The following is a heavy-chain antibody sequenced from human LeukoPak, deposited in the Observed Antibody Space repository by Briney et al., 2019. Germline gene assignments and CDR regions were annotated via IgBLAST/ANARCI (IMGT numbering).Heavy chain of an antibody. CDR1: GGSISSYY. J-gene: IGHJ6*02. Sequence: PSETLSLTCTVSGGSISSYYWSWIRQPPGKGLEWIGYIYYSGSTNYNPSLKSRVTISVDTSKNQFSLKLSSVTAADTAVYYCARQQTYYDFWSGSTWNYYYYGMDVWGQGTTVTVSS. CDR2: IYYSGST. D-gene: IGHD3-3*01. CDR3: ARQQTYYDFWSGSTWNYYYYGMDV. V-gene: IGHV4-59*08.